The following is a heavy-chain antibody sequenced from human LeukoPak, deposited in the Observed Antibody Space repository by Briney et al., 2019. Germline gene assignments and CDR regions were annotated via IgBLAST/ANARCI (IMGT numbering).Heavy chain of an antibody. CDR3: ARDYVGGLRALDI. CDR2: VSPDGTNT. V-gene: IGHV3-74*01. J-gene: IGHJ3*02. Sequence: GGSLTLSCAASAFTFSSHWMHWVRQAPGKGLEWVSRVSPDGTNTNYADSVRGRFTISRDNAKNTLYLQMNSLRAEDTAVYHCARDYVGGLRALDIWGQGTGVTVSS. D-gene: IGHD4-23*01. CDR1: AFTFSSHW.